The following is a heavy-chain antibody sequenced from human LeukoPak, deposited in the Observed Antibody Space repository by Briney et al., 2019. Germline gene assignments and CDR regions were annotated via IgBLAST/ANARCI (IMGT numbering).Heavy chain of an antibody. D-gene: IGHD2-2*01. V-gene: IGHV3-74*01. CDR1: GFTFSSYW. J-gene: IGHJ5*02. CDR2: INTDGSST. CDR3: ARVRGYCSSTSCSNWFDP. Sequence: GGSLRLSCAASGFTFSSYWMHWVRQAPGKGQVWVSRINTDGSSTSYADSVKGRFTISRDNAKNTLYLQMNSLRAEDTAVYYCARVRGYCSSTSCSNWFDPWGQGTLVTVSS.